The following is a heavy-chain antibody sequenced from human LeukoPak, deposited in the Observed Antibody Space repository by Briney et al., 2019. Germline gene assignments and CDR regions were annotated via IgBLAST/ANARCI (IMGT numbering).Heavy chain of an antibody. V-gene: IGHV1-69*06. CDR1: GGTFTSYA. CDR2: IIPIFGTA. D-gene: IGHD3-10*01. J-gene: IGHJ6*03. CDR3: AKAGRGGAITLVRGVKGDYYYMDV. Sequence: ASVKVSCKASGGTFTSYAISWVRQAPGQGLQWMGGIIPIFGTANYAQKFQGRVTITADKSTSTAYMELSSLRSEDTAVYYCAKAGRGGAITLVRGVKGDYYYMDVWGKGTTVTISS.